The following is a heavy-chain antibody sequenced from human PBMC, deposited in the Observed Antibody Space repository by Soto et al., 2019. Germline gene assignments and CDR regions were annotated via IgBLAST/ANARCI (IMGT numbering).Heavy chain of an antibody. J-gene: IGHJ4*02. CDR3: ARGRYGDY. D-gene: IGHD1-1*01. V-gene: IGHV1-18*01. Sequence: QAHLVQSGAEVKKPGASVKVSCKGSGYAFTTYGITWVRQAPGHGREWMGWISAHNGNTNYAQKLQGRVTVTRDTSTSTAYMELRTLRSDDTDVYYCARGRYGDYWGQGALVTVSS. CDR1: GYAFTTYG. CDR2: ISAHNGNT.